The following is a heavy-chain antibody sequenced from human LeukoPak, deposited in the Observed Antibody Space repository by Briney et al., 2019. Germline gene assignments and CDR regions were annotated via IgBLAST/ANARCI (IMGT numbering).Heavy chain of an antibody. V-gene: IGHV4-61*02. D-gene: IGHD3-22*01. CDR1: GGSISSGSYY. CDR3: ARASHYYDSSGYYVDAFDI. CDR2: IYTSGST. J-gene: IGHJ3*02. Sequence: SQTLSLTCTVSGGSISSGSYYWSWIRQPDGKGLEWIGRIYTSGSTNYNPSLKSRVTISVDTSKNQFSLKLSSVTAADTAVYYCARASHYYDSSGYYVDAFDIWGQGTMVTVSS.